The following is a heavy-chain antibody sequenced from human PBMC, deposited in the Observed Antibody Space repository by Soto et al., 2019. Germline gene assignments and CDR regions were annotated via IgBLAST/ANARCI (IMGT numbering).Heavy chain of an antibody. D-gene: IGHD4-17*01. J-gene: IGHJ4*02. CDR1: GYTFTGYY. CDR3: ARRRMTTVVTPVDY. V-gene: IGHV1-2*02. CDR2: INPNSGGT. Sequence: ASVKVSCKASGYTFTGYYMHWVRQAPGQGLEWMGWINPNSGGTNYAQMFQGRVTMTRDTSISTVYMELSRLRSDDTAVYYCARRRMTTVVTPVDYWGQGTLVTVPS.